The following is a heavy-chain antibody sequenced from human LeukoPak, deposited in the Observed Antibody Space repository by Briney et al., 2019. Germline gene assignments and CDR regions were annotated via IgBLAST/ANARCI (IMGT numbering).Heavy chain of an antibody. J-gene: IGHJ3*01. CDR2: IYYSGST. V-gene: IGHV4-59*01. CDR3: ARGRVWHAFDV. D-gene: IGHD6-6*01. CDR1: GGSISNYY. Sequence: KASETLSLTCTVSGGSISNYYWSWIRRPPGKGLEWIGYIYYSGSTLYNPSLKSRVTISVDTSKNQFSLKLSSVTDADTAVYHCARGRVWHAFDVWGQGTMLTVPS.